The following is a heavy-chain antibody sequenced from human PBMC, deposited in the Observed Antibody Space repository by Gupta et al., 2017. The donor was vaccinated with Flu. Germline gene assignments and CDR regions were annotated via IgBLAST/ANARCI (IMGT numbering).Heavy chain of an antibody. D-gene: IGHD5-12*01. CDR1: GFTFSSYG. Sequence: QVQLVESGGGVVQPGRSLRLSCAASGFTFSSYGMNWVRQAPGKGLEWVAVISYDGSNKYYADSVKGRFTISRDNSKNTLYLQMNSLRAEDTAVYYCAKTLGYSGYDFDYWGQGTLVTVSS. V-gene: IGHV3-30*18. J-gene: IGHJ4*02. CDR2: ISYDGSNK. CDR3: AKTLGYSGYDFDY.